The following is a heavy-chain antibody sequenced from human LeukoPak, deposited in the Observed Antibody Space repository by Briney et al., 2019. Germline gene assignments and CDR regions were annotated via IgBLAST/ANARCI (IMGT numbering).Heavy chain of an antibody. CDR1: GASLTSTASY. V-gene: IGHV4-39*07. Sequence: KTSETLSLTCTVAGASLTSTASYWGWIRQPPGKGLEWIGSIYYSEKTSYNPSLKSRVTISVDTSKNQFSLKLSSVTAADTAVYYCARGPGSVPIAAAVLGGLFDPWGQGTLVTVSS. J-gene: IGHJ5*02. CDR2: IYYSEKT. D-gene: IGHD6-13*01. CDR3: ARGPGSVPIAAAVLGGLFDP.